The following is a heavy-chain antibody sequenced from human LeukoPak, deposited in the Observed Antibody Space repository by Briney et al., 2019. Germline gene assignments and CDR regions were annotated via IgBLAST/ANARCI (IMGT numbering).Heavy chain of an antibody. CDR2: VYSTGGT. V-gene: IGHV4-39*07. Sequence: SETLSLTCTVSSGSVNIGASYWGWVRQSPGVGLEWVGTVYSTGGTYYNPSLRSRLTISLDASKRQFSLKLSSVTAADTAVYYCARGTLDWGAPHAFDIWGQGTMVTVSS. J-gene: IGHJ3*02. CDR1: SGSVNIGASY. CDR3: ARGTLDWGAPHAFDI. D-gene: IGHD3-16*01.